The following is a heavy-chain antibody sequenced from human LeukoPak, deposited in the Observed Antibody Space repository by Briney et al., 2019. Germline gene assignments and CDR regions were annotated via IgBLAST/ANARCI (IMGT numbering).Heavy chain of an antibody. CDR2: IYYTGST. D-gene: IGHD3-10*01. V-gene: IGHV4-59*08. CDR3: ARYVVYGSGIYYFDY. Sequence: SETLSLTCTVSGGSISSYYWSWIRQPPGKGLEWIGYIYYTGSTNYNPSLRSRVTISVDTSKNQFSLKLSSVTAADTTVYYCARYVVYGSGIYYFDYWGQGTLVTVSS. CDR1: GGSISSYY. J-gene: IGHJ4*02.